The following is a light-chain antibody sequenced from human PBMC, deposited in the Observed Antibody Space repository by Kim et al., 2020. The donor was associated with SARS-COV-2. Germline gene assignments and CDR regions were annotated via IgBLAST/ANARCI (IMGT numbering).Light chain of an antibody. V-gene: IGLV2-14*01. J-gene: IGLJ2*01. CDR2: DVS. Sequence: QSALTQPASVSGSPGQSITISCTGTSSDVGGYNYVSWYQQNPGKAPKLMIYDVSKRPSGVSNRFSGSKSGNTASLTISGLQAEDEADYYCSSYTSRSTVVFGGGTQLTVL. CDR3: SSYTSRSTVV. CDR1: SSDVGGYNY.